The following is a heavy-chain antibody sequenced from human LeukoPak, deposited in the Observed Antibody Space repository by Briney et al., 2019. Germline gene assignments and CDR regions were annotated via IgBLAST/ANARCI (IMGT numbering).Heavy chain of an antibody. Sequence: GGSLRLSCAVSGFIFSNHYMHWVRQAPGKGLVWVSRINNDGSITNYADSVKDRFTISRDNAKNTLYLQMNSLKAEDTAVYYCVLMVWGGGQGTLVTVSS. CDR3: VLMVWG. CDR1: GFIFSNHY. D-gene: IGHD3-10*01. J-gene: IGHJ4*02. V-gene: IGHV3-74*01. CDR2: INNDGSIT.